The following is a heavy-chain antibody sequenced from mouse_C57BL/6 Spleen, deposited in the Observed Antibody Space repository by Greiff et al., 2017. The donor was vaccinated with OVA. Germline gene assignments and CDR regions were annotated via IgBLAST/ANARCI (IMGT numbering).Heavy chain of an antibody. V-gene: IGHV1-82*01. J-gene: IGHJ2*01. CDR1: GYAFSSSW. CDR3: ASFTTVVATYDY. Sequence: QVHVKQSGPELVKPGASVKISCKASGYAFSSSWMNWVKQRPGKGLEWIGRIYPGDGDTNYNGKFKGKATLTADKSSSTAYMQLSSLTSEDSAVYFCASFTTVVATYDYWGQGTTLTVSS. CDR2: IYPGDGDT. D-gene: IGHD1-1*01.